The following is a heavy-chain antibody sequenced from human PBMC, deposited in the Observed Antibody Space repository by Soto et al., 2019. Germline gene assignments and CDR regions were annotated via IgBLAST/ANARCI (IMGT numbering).Heavy chain of an antibody. V-gene: IGHV4-39*01. CDR2: IYYSGST. D-gene: IGHD3-3*01. CDR1: GGSISSSSYY. J-gene: IGHJ4*02. CDR3: AIRFLEWLSPPVTTYYFDY. Sequence: SETLSLTCTVSGGSISSSSYYWGWIRQPPGKGLEWIGSIYYSGSTYYNPSLKSRVTISVDTSKNQFSLKLSSVTAADTAVYYCAIRFLEWLSPPVTTYYFDYWGQGTLVTVSS.